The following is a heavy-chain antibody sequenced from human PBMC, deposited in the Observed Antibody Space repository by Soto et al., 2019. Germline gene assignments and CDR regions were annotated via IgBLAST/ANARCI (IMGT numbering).Heavy chain of an antibody. J-gene: IGHJ4*02. Sequence: EVQLVESGGGLIQPGGSLRLSCAASGFTVSSNYMSWVRQAPGKGLEWVSVIYSGGSTYYADSVKGRFTISRDNSKNTLYLQMNSLRAEDTAVYYCEREAWEMATYYFDYWGQGNLVTVSS. CDR2: IYSGGST. CDR1: GFTVSSNY. V-gene: IGHV3-53*01. CDR3: EREAWEMATYYFDY. D-gene: IGHD5-12*01.